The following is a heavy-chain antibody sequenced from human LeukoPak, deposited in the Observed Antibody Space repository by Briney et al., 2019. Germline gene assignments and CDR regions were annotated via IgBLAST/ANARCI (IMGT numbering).Heavy chain of an antibody. V-gene: IGHV3-11*01. J-gene: IGHJ4*02. Sequence: GGSLRLSCAASGFTFSDYYMSWIRQAPGKGLEWVSYISSSGSTIYYADSVKGRFTISRDNAKNSLYLQMNSLRAEDTAVYYCARGPLRYFDWTYYFDYWGQGTLVTVSS. CDR2: ISSSGSTI. CDR1: GFTFSDYY. D-gene: IGHD3-9*01. CDR3: ARGPLRYFDWTYYFDY.